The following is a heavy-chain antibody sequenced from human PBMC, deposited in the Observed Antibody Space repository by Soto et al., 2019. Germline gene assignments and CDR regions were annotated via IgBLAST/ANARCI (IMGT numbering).Heavy chain of an antibody. Sequence: QVQLQESGPGLVKPSQTLSLTCTVSGGSISSGGYYWTWIRQHPGKGLEWIGYIYYSGGTYYNPSLKNRVXXSXAXXKNQFSLKLSSVTAADTAVYYCARDRGAGGDAFDIWGQGTMVTVSS. J-gene: IGHJ3*02. CDR3: ARDRGAGGDAFDI. CDR2: IYYSGGT. CDR1: GGSISSGGYY. V-gene: IGHV4-31*03. D-gene: IGHD1-26*01.